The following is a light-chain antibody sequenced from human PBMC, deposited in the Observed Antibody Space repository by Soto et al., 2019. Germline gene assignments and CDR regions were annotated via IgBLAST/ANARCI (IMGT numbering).Light chain of an antibody. CDR1: QSVSSVY. CDR2: GAS. CDR3: QQYGRSPPVT. Sequence: EIVLTQSPGTLSLSPGERATLSCRASQSVSSVYLAGYQQKPGQAPRLLIYGASSRATGIPDRFSGSGSGTDFTLTISRLEPEEFAVYYCQQYGRSPPVTFGQGTKLEIK. V-gene: IGKV3-20*01. J-gene: IGKJ2*01.